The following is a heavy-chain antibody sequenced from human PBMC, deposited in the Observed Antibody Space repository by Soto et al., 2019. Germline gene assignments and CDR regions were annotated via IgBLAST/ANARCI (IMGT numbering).Heavy chain of an antibody. CDR1: GFTFSGSA. Sequence: GGSLRLSCVASGFTFSGSAMHWVRQASGKGLEWVGRIRSKANSYATAYAASVKGRFTISRDDSKNTAYLQMNSLKTEDTAVYYCTRTGSYDAFDIWGQGTMVTVSS. CDR3: TRTGSYDAFDI. CDR2: IRSKANSYAT. D-gene: IGHD1-26*01. V-gene: IGHV3-73*01. J-gene: IGHJ3*02.